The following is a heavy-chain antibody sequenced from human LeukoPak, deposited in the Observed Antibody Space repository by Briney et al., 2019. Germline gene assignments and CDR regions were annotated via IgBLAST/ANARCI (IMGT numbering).Heavy chain of an antibody. J-gene: IGHJ6*03. CDR2: IYYSGST. CDR3: ARPFCSGSYQDHYMDV. CDR1: GGSISSSSYY. Sequence: SETLSLTCTVSGGSISSSSYYWGWIRQPPGKGLEWIGSIYYSGSTYYNPSLKSRVTISVDTSKNQFSLKLSSVTAADTAVYYCARPFCSGSYQDHYMDVWGKGTTVTVSS. V-gene: IGHV4-39*01. D-gene: IGHD1-26*01.